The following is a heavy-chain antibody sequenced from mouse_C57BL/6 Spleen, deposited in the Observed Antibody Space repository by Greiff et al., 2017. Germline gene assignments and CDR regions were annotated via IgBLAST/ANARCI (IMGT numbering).Heavy chain of an antibody. Sequence: EVHLVESGGGLVKPGGSLKLSCAASGFTFSSYTMTWVRQTPEKRLEWVATISGGGGNTYYPDSVKGRFTISRDNAKNTLYLQMSSLRSEDTALYYCARQGPIYDGYYDYWGQGTTLTVSS. CDR3: ARQGPIYDGYYDY. V-gene: IGHV5-9*01. D-gene: IGHD2-3*01. CDR2: ISGGGGNT. CDR1: GFTFSSYT. J-gene: IGHJ2*01.